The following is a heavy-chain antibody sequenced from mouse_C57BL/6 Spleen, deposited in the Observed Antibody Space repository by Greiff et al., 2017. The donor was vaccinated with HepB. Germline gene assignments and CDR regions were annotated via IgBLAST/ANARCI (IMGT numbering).Heavy chain of an antibody. D-gene: IGHD2-4*01. J-gene: IGHJ3*01. CDR3: ARDPNYDYEGAWFAY. Sequence: EVKLVESGGGLVKPGGSLKLSCAASGFTFSDYGMHWVRQAPEKGLEWVAYISSGSSTIYYADTVKGRFTISRDNAKNTLFLQMTSLRSEDTAMYYCARDPNYDYEGAWFAYWGQGTLVTVSA. CDR2: ISSGSSTI. V-gene: IGHV5-17*01. CDR1: GFTFSDYG.